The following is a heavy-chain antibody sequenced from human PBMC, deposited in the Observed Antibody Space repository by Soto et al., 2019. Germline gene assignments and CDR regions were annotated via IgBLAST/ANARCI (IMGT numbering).Heavy chain of an antibody. D-gene: IGHD3-10*01. CDR3: ARGREWFGP. V-gene: IGHV1-69*02. CDR1: GGTFSDYT. Sequence: QVQLVQSGAEVKKPGSLVKVSCKVSGGTFSDYTITWVRQAPGQGLEWMGRVVLILNIINYAPKFHGRVTITADKSASTVYMDLTSLTSEDTAVYYCARGREWFGPWGQGTLVTVSA. CDR2: VVLILNII. J-gene: IGHJ5*02.